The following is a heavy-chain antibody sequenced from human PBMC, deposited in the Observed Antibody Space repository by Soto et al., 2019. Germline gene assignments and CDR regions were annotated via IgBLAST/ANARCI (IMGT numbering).Heavy chain of an antibody. CDR3: ASLYGDYVPY. CDR1: GDSISSSSYY. V-gene: IGHV4-39*01. J-gene: IGHJ1*01. D-gene: IGHD4-17*01. CDR2: INYSGST. Sequence: QLQLQESGPGLVKPSETLSLTCSVSGDSISSSSYYWGWIRQPPGKGLEWIGTINYSGSTYYNPSLKSRVPISVAPSKTQFSLKVRSVPAADPAVYYCASLYGDYVPYWGQGILVSASS.